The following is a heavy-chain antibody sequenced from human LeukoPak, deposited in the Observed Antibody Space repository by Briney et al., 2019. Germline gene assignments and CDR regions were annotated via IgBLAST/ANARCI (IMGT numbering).Heavy chain of an antibody. J-gene: IGHJ6*02. CDR1: GGSISSGDYY. V-gene: IGHV4-30-4*01. D-gene: IGHD2-2*01. CDR2: IYYSGST. CDR3: DRDGQLLSLGYKYYYGMDV. Sequence: SETLSLTCTVSGGSISSGDYYWSWIRQPPGKGLEWIGYIYYSGSTYYNPSLKSRVTISVDTSKNQFSLKLSSVTAADTAVYYCDRDGQLLSLGYKYYYGMDVWGQGTTVTVSS.